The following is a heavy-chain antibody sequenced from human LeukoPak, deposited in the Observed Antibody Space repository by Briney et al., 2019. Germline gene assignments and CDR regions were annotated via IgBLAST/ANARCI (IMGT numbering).Heavy chain of an antibody. CDR3: ARDRPGYSSYFDP. CDR1: GYSFTDYH. CDR2: INTKTGGT. Sequence: GASVKVSCKASGYSFTDYHMHWVRQAPGQGLEWMGWINTKTGGTNYAQTFQGRVTLTRDTPISTVYMEMSSLRSDDTAVYYCARDRPGYSSYFDPWGQGTLVTVSS. V-gene: IGHV1-2*02. D-gene: IGHD6-19*01. J-gene: IGHJ5*02.